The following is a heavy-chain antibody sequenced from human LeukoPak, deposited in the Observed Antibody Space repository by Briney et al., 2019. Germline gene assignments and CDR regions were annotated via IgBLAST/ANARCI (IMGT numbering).Heavy chain of an antibody. J-gene: IGHJ3*02. CDR1: GGSISSSSYY. Sequence: SETLSLTCTVSGGSISSSSYYWGWIRQPPGKGLEWIGNIYYRGSTYYNPSLKSRVTISVDTSKNQVSLKLNSVTAADTAVYYCARALGAFDIWGQGTMVTVSS. V-gene: IGHV4-39*07. CDR3: ARALGAFDI. CDR2: IYYRGST.